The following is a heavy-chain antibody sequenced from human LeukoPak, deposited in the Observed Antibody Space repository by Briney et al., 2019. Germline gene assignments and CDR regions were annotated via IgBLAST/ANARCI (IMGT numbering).Heavy chain of an antibody. CDR3: AEHRENYGDSCLDDY. CDR2: IGGSGGNT. D-gene: IGHD4-17*01. Sequence: GGSLRLSCVVSGFTVSSSYMSWVRQAPGKGLEWVSVIGGSGGNTYYADSVKGRFTISRDNSKNTLYLQMNSLRAEDTAVYYCAEHRENYGDSCLDDYWGQGALVTVSS. CDR1: GFTVSSSY. V-gene: IGHV3-23*01. J-gene: IGHJ4*02.